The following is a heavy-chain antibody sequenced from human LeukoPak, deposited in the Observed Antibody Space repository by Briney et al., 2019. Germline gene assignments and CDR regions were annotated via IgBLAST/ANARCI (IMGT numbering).Heavy chain of an antibody. V-gene: IGHV3-23*01. J-gene: IGHJ4*02. CDR1: GFTFSTYA. CDR2: ISGSGEST. CDR3: AKDAKRNYDFWDRFDY. D-gene: IGHD3-3*01. Sequence: QPGGSLRLSCAASGFTFSTYAMSWVRQAPGKGREWVSAISGSGESTYYAGSVKGRLTISRDNSKNTLYLQMNSLRAEDTALYYCAKDAKRNYDFWDRFDYWGQGTLVTVSS.